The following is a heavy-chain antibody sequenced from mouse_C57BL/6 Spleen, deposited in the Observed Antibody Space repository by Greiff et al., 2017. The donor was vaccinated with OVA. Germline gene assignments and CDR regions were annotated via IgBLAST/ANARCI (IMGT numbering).Heavy chain of an antibody. D-gene: IGHD2-5*01. Sequence: QVQLQQPGAELVKPGASVKLSCKASGYTFTLYWITWVHQRPGQGLEWVGDIYPGSGSTNYNEKFKSKSTLTIDKSSSTAYMQLSSLTSEDSSVYYCARQHYSNAWFSDWGHWTLVTVAA. V-gene: IGHV1-55*01. CDR2: IYPGSGST. J-gene: IGHJ3*01. CDR3: ARQHYSNAWFSD. CDR1: GYTFTLYW.